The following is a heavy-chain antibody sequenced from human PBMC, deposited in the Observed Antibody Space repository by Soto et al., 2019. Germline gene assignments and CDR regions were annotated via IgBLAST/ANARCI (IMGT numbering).Heavy chain of an antibody. Sequence: GASVKVSCKASGFTFTSSAVQWVRQARGQGLEWMGWIVVGNGNTNYAQKFQGRVTMTKDTSTNTAYMELSSLRSEDTAVYYCATDPSDDIVVVVPWGQGTLVTVSS. V-gene: IGHV1-58*01. CDR3: ATDPSDDIVVVVP. CDR1: GFTFTSSA. J-gene: IGHJ5*02. CDR2: IVVGNGNT. D-gene: IGHD2-15*01.